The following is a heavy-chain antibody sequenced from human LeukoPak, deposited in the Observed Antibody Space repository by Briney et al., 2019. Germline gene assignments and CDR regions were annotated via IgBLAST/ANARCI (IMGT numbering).Heavy chain of an antibody. D-gene: IGHD3-16*01. CDR3: AREENGGGYFDY. CDR2: INPNSGGT. CDR1: GYTFTGYY. V-gene: IGHV1-2*02. J-gene: IGHJ4*02. Sequence: ASVKVSGMASGYTFTGYYMHWVRQAPGQGLEWMGWINPNSGGTNYAQKFQGRVTMTRDTSISTAYMELSRLRSDDTAVYYCAREENGGGYFDYWGQGTLVTVSS.